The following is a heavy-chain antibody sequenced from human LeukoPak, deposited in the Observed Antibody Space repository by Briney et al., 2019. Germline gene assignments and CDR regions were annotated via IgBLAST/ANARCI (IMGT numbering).Heavy chain of an antibody. Sequence: GGSLRLSCAASGFTFISYWMSWVRQAPGKGLEWVANIKEDGSEKYYVDSVKGRFTISRDNAKNSLYLQMNSLRAEDTAVYYCVRDVGFFHMDVWGKGTTVTVSS. J-gene: IGHJ6*03. V-gene: IGHV3-7*01. CDR2: IKEDGSEK. D-gene: IGHD1-26*01. CDR1: GFTFISYW. CDR3: VRDVGFFHMDV.